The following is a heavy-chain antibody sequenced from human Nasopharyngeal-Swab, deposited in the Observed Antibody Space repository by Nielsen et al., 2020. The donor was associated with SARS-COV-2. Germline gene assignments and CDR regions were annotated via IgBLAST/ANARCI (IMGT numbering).Heavy chain of an antibody. CDR3: AKGGGSSSWAENRYNWFDP. CDR2: ISYDGSNK. Sequence: GESPKISCAASGFTFSSYGMHWVRQAPGKGLEWVAVISYDGSNKYYADSVKGRFTISRDNSKNTLYLQMNSLRAEDTAVYYCAKGGGSSSWAENRYNWFDPWGQGTLVTVSS. D-gene: IGHD6-13*01. CDR1: GFTFSSYG. J-gene: IGHJ5*02. V-gene: IGHV3-30*18.